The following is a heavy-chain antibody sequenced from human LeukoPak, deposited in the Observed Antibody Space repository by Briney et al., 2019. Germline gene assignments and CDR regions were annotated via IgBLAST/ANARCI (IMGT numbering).Heavy chain of an antibody. Sequence: MPSETLSLTCTVSGGSISSYYWSWIRQPPGKGLEWIGSIYYSGSTYYNPSLKSRVTISVDTSKNQFSLKLSSVTAADTAVYYCARHEAGYGGNSNFDYWGQGTLVTVSS. D-gene: IGHD4-17*01. CDR1: GGSISSYY. CDR3: ARHEAGYGGNSNFDY. J-gene: IGHJ4*02. V-gene: IGHV4-59*05. CDR2: IYYSGST.